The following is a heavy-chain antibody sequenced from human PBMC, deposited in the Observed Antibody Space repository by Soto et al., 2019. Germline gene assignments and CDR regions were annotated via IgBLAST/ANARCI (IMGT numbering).Heavy chain of an antibody. D-gene: IGHD3-16*01. Sequence: EVQLLQSGGGLVQPGGSLRLSCAASGFIISNYAMNWVRQAPGKGLEWVSIVTSRGDTTYYADSVKGRFTISRDNSKNTLYLQVNSLTAEDTAVYYCAKDRLGGGLDYWGQGTLVSVSS. CDR2: VTSRGDTT. CDR3: AKDRLGGGLDY. CDR1: GFIISNYA. V-gene: IGHV3-23*01. J-gene: IGHJ4*02.